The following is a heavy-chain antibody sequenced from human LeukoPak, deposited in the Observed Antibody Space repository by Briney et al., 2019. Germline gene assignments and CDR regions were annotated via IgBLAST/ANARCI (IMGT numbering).Heavy chain of an antibody. J-gene: IGHJ5*02. Sequence: SETLSLTCTVSGGSISSGSYYWSWIRQPAGKGLEWIGRIYTSGSTNYNPSLKGRVTMSVDTSKNQFSLKLSSVTAADTAVYYCARAGDRCSSTSCYSWFDPWGQGTLVTVSS. CDR1: GGSISSGSYY. CDR3: ARAGDRCSSTSCYSWFDP. CDR2: IYTSGST. D-gene: IGHD2-2*01. V-gene: IGHV4-61*02.